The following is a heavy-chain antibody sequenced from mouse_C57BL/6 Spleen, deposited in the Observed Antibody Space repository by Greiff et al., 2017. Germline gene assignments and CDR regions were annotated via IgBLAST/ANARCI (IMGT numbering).Heavy chain of an antibody. CDR1: GFTFNTSA. CDR3: AREDYGSSYFDY. D-gene: IGHD1-1*01. J-gene: IGHJ2*01. Sequence: EVTLVESGGGLVQPKGSLKLSCASSGFTFNTSALHCVRPAPGKGLEWVARLRSKRSNYATYYADSVKDRFTISRDDSQSMLYLQMNNLKTEDTAMYYCAREDYGSSYFDYWGQGTTLTVSA. V-gene: IGHV10-3*01. CDR2: LRSKRSNYAT.